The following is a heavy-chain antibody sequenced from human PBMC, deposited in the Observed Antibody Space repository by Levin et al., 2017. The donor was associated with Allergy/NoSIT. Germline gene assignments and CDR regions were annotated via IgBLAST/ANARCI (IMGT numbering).Heavy chain of an antibody. D-gene: IGHD3-10*01. V-gene: IGHV1-2*02. CDR1: GYTFTGYY. J-gene: IGHJ4*02. CDR2: INPNSGGT. Sequence: ASVKVSCKASGYTFTGYYMHWVRQAPGQGLEWMGWINPNSGGTNYAQKFQGRVTMTRDTSISTAYMELSRLRSDDTAVYYCAGDRWFGELSPPDYWGQGTLVTVSS. CDR3: AGDRWFGELSPPDY.